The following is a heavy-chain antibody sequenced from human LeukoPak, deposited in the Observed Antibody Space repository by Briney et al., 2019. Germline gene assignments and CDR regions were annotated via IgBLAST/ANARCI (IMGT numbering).Heavy chain of an antibody. V-gene: IGHV3-7*05. CDR2: IKEDGSEE. D-gene: IGHD1-26*01. CDR1: GFTFTSYR. J-gene: IGHJ4*02. CDR3: ARDDGSRTVDY. Sequence: GRSLRLSCAASGFTFTSYRMRSVCQAPGRGLEWVANIKEDGSEEVYVDSLKGRFTISRDNAKNSLYLQLNSLRVDDTAVYYCARDDGSRTVDYWGQGTLVTVSS.